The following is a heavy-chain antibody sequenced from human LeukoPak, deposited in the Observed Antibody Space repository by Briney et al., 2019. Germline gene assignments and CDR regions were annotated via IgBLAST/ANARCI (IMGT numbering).Heavy chain of an antibody. CDR3: VRDRYYGSGSFYQMDV. CDR1: GYTFIGYY. V-gene: IGHV1-2*02. J-gene: IGHJ6*02. Sequence: GASVKVSCKASGYTFIGYYMHWVRQAPGQRLEWMGWINPNSGGTDYEQKFQGRVTMTRDTSISTAYMELSRLRSDDTAVYYCVRDRYYGSGSFYQMDVWGQGTTVTVSS. CDR2: INPNSGGT. D-gene: IGHD3-10*01.